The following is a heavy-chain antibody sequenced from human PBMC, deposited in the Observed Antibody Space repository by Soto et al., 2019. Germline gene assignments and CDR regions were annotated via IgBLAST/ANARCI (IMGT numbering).Heavy chain of an antibody. CDR2: ISSNGGST. D-gene: IGHD5-12*01. CDR1: GFTFSRYA. CDR3: ARGGRGYEFDY. J-gene: IGHJ4*02. V-gene: IGHV3-64*01. Sequence: EVQLVESGGGLVQPGGSLRLSCAASGFTFSRYAMHWVRQAPGKGLEYVSPISSNGGSTYYANSVKGRFTISRDNSKHQLYLQMGSLRPEATAVYYCARGGRGYEFDYWGQGTLVTVSS.